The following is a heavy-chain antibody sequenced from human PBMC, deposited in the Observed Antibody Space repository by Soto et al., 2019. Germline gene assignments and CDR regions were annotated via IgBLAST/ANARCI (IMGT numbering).Heavy chain of an antibody. CDR3: ASSRGGPISDY. V-gene: IGHV4-34*01. CDR2: INHSGST. J-gene: IGHJ4*02. D-gene: IGHD3-16*01. CDR1: GGSFSGYY. Sequence: SETLSLTCAVYGGSFSGYYWSWIRQPPGKGLEWIGEINHSGSTNYNPSLKSRVTISVDTSKNQFSLKLSSVTAADTAVYYCASSRGGPISDYWGQGTLVTVSS.